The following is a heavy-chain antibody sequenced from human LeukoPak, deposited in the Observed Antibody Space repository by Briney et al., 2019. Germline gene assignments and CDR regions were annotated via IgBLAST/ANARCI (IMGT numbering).Heavy chain of an antibody. V-gene: IGHV3-21*01. J-gene: IGHJ4*02. CDR3: ARGHPVGWEVGVCDY. CDR2: ISSSSSYI. Sequence: GGSLRLSCAASGFTVSGNYMSWVRQAPGKGLEWVSSISSSSSYIYYADSVKGRFTISRDNAKNSLYLQMNSLRAEDTAVYYCARGHPVGWEVGVCDYWGQGTLVTVSS. D-gene: IGHD2-15*01. CDR1: GFTVSGNY.